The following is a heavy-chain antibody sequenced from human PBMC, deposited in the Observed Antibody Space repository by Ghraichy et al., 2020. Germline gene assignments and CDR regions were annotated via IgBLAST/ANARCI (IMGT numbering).Heavy chain of an antibody. CDR2: IRSSSSTK. Sequence: GGSLRLSCAASGFTFSNYSMNWVRQAPGKGLEWVSYIRSSSSTKYYADSVKGRFTISRDNAKNSLYLQMNSLRDEDTAVYYCARETYDSSGYRPFDYWGQVTLVSVSS. CDR1: GFTFSNYS. D-gene: IGHD3-22*01. V-gene: IGHV3-48*02. J-gene: IGHJ4*02. CDR3: ARETYDSSGYRPFDY.